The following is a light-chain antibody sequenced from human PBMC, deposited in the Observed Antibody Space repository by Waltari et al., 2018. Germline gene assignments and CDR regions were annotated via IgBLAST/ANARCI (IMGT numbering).Light chain of an antibody. CDR3: QTWDGTTAVL. CDR1: RLVHKF. CDR2: QDN. V-gene: IGLV3-1*01. Sequence: SSDMPQPPSVPVSPGQTASITCYGGRLVHKFVSWYQQQPGQSPVLVIYQDNKRPSGIPERLSGSKSGNTATLTISATQATDEADFFCQTWDGTTAVLFGGGTKLTVL. J-gene: IGLJ3*02.